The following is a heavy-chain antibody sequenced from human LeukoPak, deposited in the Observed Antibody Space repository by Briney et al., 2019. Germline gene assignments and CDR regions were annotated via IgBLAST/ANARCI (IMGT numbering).Heavy chain of an antibody. Sequence: ASVKVPCKASGYTFTSYGISWVRQAPGQGLEWMGWISTYNGNTNYAQKVQGRVTMTTDTSTSTGYMELRSLRSDDTAVYYCARACSSGRYGELDYWGQGTLVTVSS. CDR1: GYTFTSYG. CDR2: ISTYNGNT. V-gene: IGHV1-18*01. CDR3: ARACSSGRYGELDY. D-gene: IGHD6-19*01. J-gene: IGHJ4*02.